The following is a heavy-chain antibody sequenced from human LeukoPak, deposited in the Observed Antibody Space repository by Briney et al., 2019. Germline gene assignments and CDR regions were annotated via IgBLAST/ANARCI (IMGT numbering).Heavy chain of an antibody. J-gene: IGHJ6*02. Sequence: GGSLRLSCGASGLIYCIYAEGRVRQAPGKGLEWVSAITRGGDYTYYADSVKGRFTISRDNTKNTLYLQMNSLRAEDTALYYRAKGDQCDTSGMDVWGQGTTVTVSS. CDR1: GLIYCIYA. V-gene: IGHV3-23*01. CDR2: ITRGGDYT. CDR3: AKGDQCDTSGMDV. D-gene: IGHD3-22*01.